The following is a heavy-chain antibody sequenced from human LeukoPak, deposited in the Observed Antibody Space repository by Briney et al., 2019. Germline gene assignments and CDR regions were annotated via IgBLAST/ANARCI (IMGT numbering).Heavy chain of an antibody. Sequence: PGGSLRLSCAASGFTFSSYSMAWVRQAPGMGLEWVSVISDTGGTTYYADSVKGRFTISRDNSKNTLYLQMNSLRAEDTAVYFCARGAMVRGVDYFDYWGQGTLVTVSS. D-gene: IGHD3-10*01. J-gene: IGHJ4*02. CDR3: ARGAMVRGVDYFDY. CDR2: ISDTGGTT. CDR1: GFTFSSYS. V-gene: IGHV3-23*01.